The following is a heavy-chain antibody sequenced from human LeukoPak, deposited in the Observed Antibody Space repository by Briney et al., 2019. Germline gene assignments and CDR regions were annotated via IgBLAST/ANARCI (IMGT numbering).Heavy chain of an antibody. D-gene: IGHD6-6*01. Sequence: PSETLSLTCAVYGGSFSGYYWSWIRQPPGKGLEWIGEINQSGSTNYNPSLKSRVTISVDTSKNQFSLTLSSVTAADTAVYYCARVRSSSSFGYWGQGTLVTVSS. CDR2: INQSGST. CDR1: GGSFSGYY. J-gene: IGHJ4*02. CDR3: ARVRSSSSFGY. V-gene: IGHV4-34*01.